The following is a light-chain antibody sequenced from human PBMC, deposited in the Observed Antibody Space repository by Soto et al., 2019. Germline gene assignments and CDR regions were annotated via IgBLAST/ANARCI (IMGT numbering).Light chain of an antibody. CDR1: QDISNH. V-gene: IGKV1-33*01. J-gene: IGKJ4*01. CDR2: DAS. Sequence: DIQMTQSPSSLSASVGDRVTTTCQASQDISNHLNWYQQKPGKAPKVLIYDASTLERGVPSRFSGSGSATDFTFTISSLQPEDIATYYCQQYDNLLSFGGGTKVEIK. CDR3: QQYDNLLS.